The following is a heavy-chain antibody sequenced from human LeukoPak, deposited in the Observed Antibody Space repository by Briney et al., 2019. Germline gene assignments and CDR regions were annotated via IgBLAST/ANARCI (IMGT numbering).Heavy chain of an antibody. CDR1: GGTFSSYV. D-gene: IGHD6-13*01. CDR3: ASATYSSSWTSAY. Sequence: ASVKVSCKASGGTFSSYVINWVRQAPGQGLEWMGWISAYNGNTNYAQKLQGRVTITADKSTSTAYMELSSLRSEDTAVYYCASATYSSSWTSAYWGQGTLVTVSS. J-gene: IGHJ4*02. CDR2: ISAYNGNT. V-gene: IGHV1-18*01.